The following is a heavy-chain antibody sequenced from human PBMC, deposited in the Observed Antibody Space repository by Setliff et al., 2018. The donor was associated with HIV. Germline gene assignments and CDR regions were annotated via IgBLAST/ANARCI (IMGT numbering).Heavy chain of an antibody. Sequence: ASVKVSCKASGYIFTDYYMHWVRQAPGQELGWMGRINPNSGGTNYAQKFQGRVTMTRDTSISTAYTELSSLRSEDTATYYCAREGNSGHGGQIEFDYWGQGTLVTVSS. CDR1: GYIFTDYY. V-gene: IGHV1-2*06. D-gene: IGHD1-26*01. CDR2: INPNSGGT. CDR3: AREGNSGHGGQIEFDY. J-gene: IGHJ4*02.